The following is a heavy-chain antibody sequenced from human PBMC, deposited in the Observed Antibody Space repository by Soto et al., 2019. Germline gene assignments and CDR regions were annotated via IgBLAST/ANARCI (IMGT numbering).Heavy chain of an antibody. Sequence: GESLQISCKGSGYNFATDWIGWVRQMPGKGLEWMGIIYPADSDTRYSPSSQGQVTISADKSISTAYLQWSSLKASDTAMYFCARYWHSYSLNYYRGMDVWGQGTTVTVSS. CDR1: GYNFATDW. V-gene: IGHV5-51*01. CDR3: ARYWHSYSLNYYRGMDV. CDR2: IYPADSDT. J-gene: IGHJ6*02. D-gene: IGHD5-18*01.